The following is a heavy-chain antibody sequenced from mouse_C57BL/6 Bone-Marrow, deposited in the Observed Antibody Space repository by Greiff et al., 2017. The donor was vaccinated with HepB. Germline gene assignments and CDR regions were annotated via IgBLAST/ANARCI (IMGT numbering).Heavy chain of an antibody. CDR3: ASGYYGSSYYFDY. Sequence: QVQLQQSGAELARPGASVKLSCKASGYTFTSYGISWVKQRTGQGLEWIGEIYPGSGSTNYNEKFKSKATLTVDTSSSTAYMQLSSLTSEDSAVYYCASGYYGSSYYFDYWGQGTTLTVSS. J-gene: IGHJ2*01. CDR1: GYTFTSYG. V-gene: IGHV1-81*01. D-gene: IGHD1-1*01. CDR2: IYPGSGST.